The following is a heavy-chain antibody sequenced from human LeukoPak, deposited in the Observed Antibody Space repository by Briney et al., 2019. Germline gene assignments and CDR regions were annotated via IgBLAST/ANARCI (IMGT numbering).Heavy chain of an antibody. V-gene: IGHV4-34*01. CDR2: INHSGST. D-gene: IGHD3-22*01. CDR1: GGSISSYY. CDR3: ARSARNYYDSSGYYYVFDY. J-gene: IGHJ4*02. Sequence: PSETLSLTCTVSGGSISSYYWSWIRQPPGKGLEWIGEINHSGSTNYNPSLKSRVTISVDTSKNQFSLKLSSVTAADTAVYYCARSARNYYDSSGYYYVFDYWGQGTLVTVSS.